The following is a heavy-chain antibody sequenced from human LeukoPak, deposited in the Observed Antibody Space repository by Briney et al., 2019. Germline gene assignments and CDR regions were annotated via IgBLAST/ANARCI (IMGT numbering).Heavy chain of an antibody. CDR2: IYSGGST. CDR3: AREVHSSGWPDRGGLDY. Sequence: GGSLRLSCAASGFTVSSNYMSWVRQAPGKGLEWVSVIYSGGSTYYADSVKGRFTISRDNSKNSLYLQMNSLRVEDTAVYYCAREVHSSGWPDRGGLDYWGQGTLVTVSS. D-gene: IGHD6-19*01. J-gene: IGHJ4*02. V-gene: IGHV3-53*01. CDR1: GFTVSSNY.